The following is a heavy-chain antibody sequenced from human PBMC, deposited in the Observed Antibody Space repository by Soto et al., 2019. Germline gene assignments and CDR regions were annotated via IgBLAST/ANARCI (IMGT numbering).Heavy chain of an antibody. V-gene: IGHV4-4*02. D-gene: IGHD3-10*01. CDR3: TRDMICGSESSYYYYAMDV. J-gene: IGHJ6*02. CDR1: GGSISSSNW. CDR2: IYHSGST. Sequence: SETLSLTCAVSGGSISSSNWWSWVRQPPGKGLEWIGEIYHSGSTNYNPSLMGRLTISVDRSKNQLSLKLRSVTAADTAVYYCTRDMICGSESSYYYYAMDVWGRRTTVTVSS.